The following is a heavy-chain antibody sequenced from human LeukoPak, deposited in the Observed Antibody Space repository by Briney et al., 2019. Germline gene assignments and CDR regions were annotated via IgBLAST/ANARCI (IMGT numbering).Heavy chain of an antibody. V-gene: IGHV1-2*02. D-gene: IGHD5-12*01. CDR3: ARVLVAMVGGLLFDY. CDR1: GYTFTGYY. J-gene: IGHJ4*02. Sequence: ASVKVSCKASGYTFTGYYMHWVRQAPGQGLEWMGWINPNSGGTNYAQKFQGRVTMTRDTSISTAYMELSRLRSDDTAVYYCARVLVAMVGGLLFDYWGQGTLVTVSS. CDR2: INPNSGGT.